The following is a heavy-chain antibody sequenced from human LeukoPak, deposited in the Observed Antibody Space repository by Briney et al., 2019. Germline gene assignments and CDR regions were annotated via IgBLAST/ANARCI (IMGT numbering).Heavy chain of an antibody. V-gene: IGHV3-21*01. CDR1: GFTFSSYS. J-gene: IGHJ4*02. CDR2: ISSSSSYI. CDR3: ARHNKQSRPPDY. D-gene: IGHD1-1*01. Sequence: PGGSLRLSCAASGFTFSSYSMNWVRQAPGKGLEWVSSISSSSSYIYYADSVKGRFTTSRDNAKNSLYLQMNSLRAEDTAVYYCARHNKQSRPPDYWGQGTLVTVSS.